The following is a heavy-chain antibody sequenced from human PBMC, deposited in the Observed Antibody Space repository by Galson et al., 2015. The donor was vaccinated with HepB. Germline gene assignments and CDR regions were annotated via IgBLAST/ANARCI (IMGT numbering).Heavy chain of an antibody. CDR2: IIPIFGTA. J-gene: IGHJ4*02. D-gene: IGHD5-18*01. Sequence: SVKVSCKASGGTFSSYAISWVRQAPGQGLEWMGGIIPIFGTANYAQKFQGRVTITADESTSTAYMELSSLRSEDTAVYYCARDFRGAGTAMSYWGQGTLVTVSS. CDR1: GGTFSSYA. CDR3: ARDFRGAGTAMSY. V-gene: IGHV1-69*13.